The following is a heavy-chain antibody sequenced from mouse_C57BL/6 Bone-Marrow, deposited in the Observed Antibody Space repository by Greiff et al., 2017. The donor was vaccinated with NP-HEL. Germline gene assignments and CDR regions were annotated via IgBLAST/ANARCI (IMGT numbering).Heavy chain of an antibody. CDR2: IDPSDSYT. CDR3: ARNSPITTVVAPFAY. D-gene: IGHD1-1*01. V-gene: IGHV1-59*01. J-gene: IGHJ3*01. Sequence: QVQLQQPGAELVRPGTSVKLSCKASGYTFTSYWMHWVKQRPGQGLEWIGVIDPSDSYTNYNQKFKGKATLTVDTSSSTASMQLSSLTSEDSAVYYCARNSPITTVVAPFAYWGQGTLVTVSA. CDR1: GYTFTSYW.